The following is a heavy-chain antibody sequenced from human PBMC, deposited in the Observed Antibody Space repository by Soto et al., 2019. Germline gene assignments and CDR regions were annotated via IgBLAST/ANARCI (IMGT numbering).Heavy chain of an antibody. J-gene: IGHJ1*01. CDR2: IYPGDSDT. Sequence: GESMKISCKGSGYSFTSYWIGWVRQMPGKGLEWMGIIYPGDSDTRYSPSFQGQVTISADKSISTAYMELSSLRSEDTAVYYCASRRYYYDSSGYSPGPSVVQHWGQGTLVTVSS. CDR1: GYSFTSYW. D-gene: IGHD3-22*01. CDR3: ASRRYYYDSSGYSPGPSVVQH. V-gene: IGHV5-51*01.